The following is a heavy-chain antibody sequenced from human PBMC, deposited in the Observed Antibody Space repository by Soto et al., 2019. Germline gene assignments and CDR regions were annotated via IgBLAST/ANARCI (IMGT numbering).Heavy chain of an antibody. CDR2: ISAHNGNT. CDR3: ARGRYGDY. Sequence: QVHLAQSGAEVKKPGASVKVSFKGSGYAFTTYGITWVRQAPGQGLEWMGWISAHNGNTNYAQKLQGRVTVTRDTSTSTAYMELRSLRSDDTAVYYCARGRYGDYWGQGALVTVSS. CDR1: GYAFTTYG. J-gene: IGHJ4*02. D-gene: IGHD1-1*01. V-gene: IGHV1-18*01.